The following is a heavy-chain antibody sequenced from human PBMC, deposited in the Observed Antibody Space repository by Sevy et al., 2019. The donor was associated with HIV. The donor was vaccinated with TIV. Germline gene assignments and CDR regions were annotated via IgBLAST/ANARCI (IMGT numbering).Heavy chain of an antibody. D-gene: IGHD2-2*01. CDR1: GYSFYRYW. CDR2: IYPGDSDT. Sequence: GESLKISCKGSGYSFYRYWIGWVRQMPGKGLEWMGIIYPGDSDTRYSPSFQGQVTISVDKSISTSYLQWSSLKASDTAMYYCARTGGAIGYCSTTSYSADYWGQGTLVTVSS. V-gene: IGHV5-51*01. J-gene: IGHJ4*02. CDR3: ARTGGAIGYCSTTSYSADY.